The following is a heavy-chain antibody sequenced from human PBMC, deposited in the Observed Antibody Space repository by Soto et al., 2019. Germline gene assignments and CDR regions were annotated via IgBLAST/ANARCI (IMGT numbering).Heavy chain of an antibody. J-gene: IGHJ4*02. Sequence: AGGSLRLSCAGSGFTFSIYAMSWVRQAPGKGLEWVSGIGASGTGTYYADSVKGRFSVSRDNSRNTLHLQMNSLRAEDTAVYYCALRKTGSYFDYWGQGTLVTVSS. CDR3: ALRKTGSYFDY. D-gene: IGHD1-26*01. V-gene: IGHV3-23*01. CDR2: IGASGTGT. CDR1: GFTFSIYA.